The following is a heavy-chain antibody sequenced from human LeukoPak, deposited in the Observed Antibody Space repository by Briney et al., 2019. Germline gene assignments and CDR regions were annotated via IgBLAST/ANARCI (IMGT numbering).Heavy chain of an antibody. CDR3: ARASGPFDY. CDR1: GFTFSTYG. D-gene: IGHD3-10*01. Sequence: PGGSLRLSCAASGFTFSTYGMHWVRQAPGKGREWVAVIWNDGSNKYYADSVKGRFTISRDNSKNTLYLQMNSLRAEDTAVYSCARASGPFDYWGQGTLVTVSS. J-gene: IGHJ4*02. CDR2: IWNDGSNK. V-gene: IGHV3-33*01.